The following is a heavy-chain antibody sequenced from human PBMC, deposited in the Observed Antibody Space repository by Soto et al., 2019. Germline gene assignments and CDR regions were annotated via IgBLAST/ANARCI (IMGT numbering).Heavy chain of an antibody. CDR2: ISGSGGST. J-gene: IGHJ3*02. D-gene: IGHD3-10*01. Sequence: GGSLRLSCAASRFTFSNYAMSWVRQAPGKGLEWVSAISGSGGSTYYADSVKGRFTISRDNSKNTLYLQMNSLRAEDTAVYYCANPLYRGVIADAFDIWGQGTMVTVSS. CDR1: RFTFSNYA. V-gene: IGHV3-23*01. CDR3: ANPLYRGVIADAFDI.